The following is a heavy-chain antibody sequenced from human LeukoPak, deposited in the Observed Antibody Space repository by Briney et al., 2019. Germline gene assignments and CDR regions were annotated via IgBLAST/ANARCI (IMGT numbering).Heavy chain of an antibody. J-gene: IGHJ3*02. CDR1: GYTFPSYY. CDR2: INPSGGSK. V-gene: IGHV1-46*01. D-gene: IGHD1-14*01. CDR3: ARGENPDETDAVDI. Sequence: ASVKVSCKASGYTFPSYYMHWVRQAPGQGLEWMRIINPSGGSKSNPRKFQGRAPMTRDTSTSTAYLKLRGWGSETTAVYYCARGENPDETDAVDIWGQGKMVTVSS.